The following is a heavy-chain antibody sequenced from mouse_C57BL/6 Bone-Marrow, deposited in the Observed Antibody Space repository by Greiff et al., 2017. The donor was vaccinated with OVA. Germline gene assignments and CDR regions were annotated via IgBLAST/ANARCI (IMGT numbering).Heavy chain of an antibody. CDR2: IDPSDSYT. CDR1: GYTFTSYW. Sequence: QVQLQQPGAELVKPGASVKLSCKASGYTFTSYWMQWVKQRPGQGLEWIGEIDPSDSYTNYNQYLKGKATLTVDTSSSTAYMQISSLTSEDSAVYYCASACFAYWGQGNVVIVYA. V-gene: IGHV1-50*01. J-gene: IGHJ3*01. CDR3: ASACFAY.